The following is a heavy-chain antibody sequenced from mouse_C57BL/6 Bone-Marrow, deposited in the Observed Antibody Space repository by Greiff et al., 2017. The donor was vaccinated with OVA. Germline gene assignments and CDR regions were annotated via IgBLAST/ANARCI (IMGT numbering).Heavy chain of an antibody. CDR1: GFNITDYY. J-gene: IGHJ2*01. D-gene: IGHD1-1*02. CDR2: IDPEDGET. V-gene: IGHV14-2*01. CDR3: AGGVLFDF. Sequence: DVKLVESGAELVKPGASVKLSCTASGFNITDYYMHWVKQRPEQGLEWIGRIDPEDGETKYAPTFQGKAPITADTSSNTAYLQLSSLTSEDTAVDYCAGGVLFDFWGQGTTLTVSS.